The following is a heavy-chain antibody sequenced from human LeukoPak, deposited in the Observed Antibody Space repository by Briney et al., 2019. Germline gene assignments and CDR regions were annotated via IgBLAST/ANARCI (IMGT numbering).Heavy chain of an antibody. V-gene: IGHV1-69*04. Sequence: SVKVSCKASGGTFSSYAISWVRQAPGQGLEWMGRIIPILGIANYAQKFQGRVTITADKSTGTAYMELSSLRSEDTAVYYCARDNRWLQLDYWGQGTLVTVSS. D-gene: IGHD5-24*01. J-gene: IGHJ4*02. CDR3: ARDNRWLQLDY. CDR2: IIPILGIA. CDR1: GGTFSSYA.